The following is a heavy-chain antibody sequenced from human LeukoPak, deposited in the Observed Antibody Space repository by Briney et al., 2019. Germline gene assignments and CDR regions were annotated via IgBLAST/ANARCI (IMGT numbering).Heavy chain of an antibody. Sequence: SETLSLTCTVSGDSISSYYWSCIRQPAGKGLELIGRIHISGSTNYNPSLKSRVTMSVDTSKNQFSLKLSSVTAADTAMYYCAKERGYTWFDPWGQGTLVTVSS. CDR2: IHISGST. J-gene: IGHJ5*02. V-gene: IGHV4-4*07. CDR1: GDSISSYY. D-gene: IGHD6-13*01. CDR3: AKERGYTWFDP.